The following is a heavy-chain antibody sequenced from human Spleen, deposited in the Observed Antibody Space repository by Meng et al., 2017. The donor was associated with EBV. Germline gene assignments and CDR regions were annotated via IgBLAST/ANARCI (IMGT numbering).Heavy chain of an antibody. J-gene: IGHJ4*02. CDR3: ANGDYADF. CDR2: INTGGDTI. CDR1: GFIFGDYY. Sequence: QVQLVQSGGGWVKPGGSLRLSCEASGFIFGDYYMNWIRQAPGKGLEWVSYINTGGDTIHYADSVKGRFTVSRDNAKNSLFLQMNSLRVEDTAVYFCANGDYADFWGQGTLVTVSS. V-gene: IGHV3-11*01. D-gene: IGHD4-17*01.